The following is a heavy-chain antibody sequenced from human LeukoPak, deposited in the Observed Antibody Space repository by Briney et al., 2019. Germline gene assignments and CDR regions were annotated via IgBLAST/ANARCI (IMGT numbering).Heavy chain of an antibody. V-gene: IGHV1-69*04. CDR2: IIPIFGIA. D-gene: IGHD6-13*01. J-gene: IGHJ2*01. CDR1: GGTFSSYA. CDR3: ARGTSSRETWYFDL. Sequence: LVKVSCKASGGTFSSYAISWVRQAPGQGLEWMGRIIPIFGIANYAQKFQGRVTITADKSTSKAYMELSSLRSEDTAVYYCARGTSSRETWYFDLWGRGTLVTVSS.